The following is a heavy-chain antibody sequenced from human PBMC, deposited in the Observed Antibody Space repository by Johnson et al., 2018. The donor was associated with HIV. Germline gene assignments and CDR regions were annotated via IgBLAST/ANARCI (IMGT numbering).Heavy chain of an antibody. CDR3: VGRGGQWLVQSAFDI. V-gene: IGHV3-30-3*01. J-gene: IGHJ3*02. D-gene: IGHD6-19*01. Sequence: QVQLVESGGGVVQPGRSLRLSCAASGFTFSSYAMHWVRQAPGKGLEWVAVISYDGSNKYYADSVKGRFTISRDNSKNTLYLQMNSLRAEEPAVYYCVGRGGQWLVQSAFDIWGQGTMVTVSS. CDR2: ISYDGSNK. CDR1: GFTFSSYA.